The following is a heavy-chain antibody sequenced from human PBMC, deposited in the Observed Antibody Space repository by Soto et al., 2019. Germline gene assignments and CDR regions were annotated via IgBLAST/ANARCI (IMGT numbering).Heavy chain of an antibody. CDR2: INAGNGNT. D-gene: IGHD2-2*01. CDR3: ARDWVVVVPADYYMDV. J-gene: IGHJ6*03. CDR1: GDTFTSYA. Sequence: GASVKVSCKACGDTFTSYAMHWVRQAPGQRLEWMGWINAGNGNTKYSQKFQGRVTITRDTSASTAYMELSSLRSEDTAVYYCARDWVVVVPADYYMDVWGKGTTVTVSS. V-gene: IGHV1-3*01.